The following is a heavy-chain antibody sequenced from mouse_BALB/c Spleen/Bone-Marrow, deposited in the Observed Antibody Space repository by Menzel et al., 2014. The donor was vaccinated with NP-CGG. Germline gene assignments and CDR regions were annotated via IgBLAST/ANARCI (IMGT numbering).Heavy chain of an antibody. Sequence: DVQLQQSGVEFVKPGASVKLSCTASGFNIKDTYMHWVKQRPEQVLEWIGRIDPANGNTKYDPKFQGKATITADTSSNTADLQLSRLTSEDTAVYYCATMITNWYFDVWGAGTTVTVSS. J-gene: IGHJ1*01. D-gene: IGHD2-4*01. CDR2: IDPANGNT. CDR3: ATMITNWYFDV. V-gene: IGHV14-3*02. CDR1: GFNIKDTY.